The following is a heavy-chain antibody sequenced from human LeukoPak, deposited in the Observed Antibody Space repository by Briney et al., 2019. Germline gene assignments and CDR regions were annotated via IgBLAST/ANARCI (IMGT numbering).Heavy chain of an antibody. D-gene: IGHD5-18*01. CDR2: ISYDGTNK. V-gene: IGHV3-30*18. Sequence: GGSLRLSCAASGFIFSGYGMHWVRQAPGKGLEWVAVISYDGTNKFYADSVKGRFTISRDNSKSTLYLQMNSLRAEDTAVYYCAKLDVDTTHYGMDVWGQGTTVTVSS. J-gene: IGHJ6*02. CDR3: AKLDVDTTHYGMDV. CDR1: GFIFSGYG.